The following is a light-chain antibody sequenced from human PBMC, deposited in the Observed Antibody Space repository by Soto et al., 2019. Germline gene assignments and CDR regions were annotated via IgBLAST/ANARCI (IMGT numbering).Light chain of an antibody. CDR1: QSFSSY. CDR2: DAS. V-gene: IGKV3-11*01. Sequence: EIVLTQSPATLSLSPGERATLSCRASQSFSSYLAWYQQKPGQAPRLLIYDASKRATGIPARFSGRGSVTDFTLTISSLEPEDFAVYYCQQRSNWPPVITFGQVTRLEIK. J-gene: IGKJ5*01. CDR3: QQRSNWPPVIT.